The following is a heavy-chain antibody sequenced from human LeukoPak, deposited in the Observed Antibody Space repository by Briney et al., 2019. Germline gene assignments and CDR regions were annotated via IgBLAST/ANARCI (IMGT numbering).Heavy chain of an antibody. Sequence: SETLSLTCTVSGGSISSYYWSWIRQPPGKGLEWIGYIYYSGSTNYNPSLKSRVTISVDTSKNQFSLKLSSVTAADTAVYYCARDRVAGYSSRDAFDIWGQGTMVTVSS. CDR2: IYYSGST. CDR3: ARDRVAGYSSRDAFDI. D-gene: IGHD5-18*01. V-gene: IGHV4-59*01. CDR1: GGSISSYY. J-gene: IGHJ3*02.